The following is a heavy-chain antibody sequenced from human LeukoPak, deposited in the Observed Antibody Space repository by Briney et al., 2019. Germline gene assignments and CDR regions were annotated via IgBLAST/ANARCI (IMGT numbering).Heavy chain of an antibody. CDR3: AKRGYCRGGTCLSHDAFDI. Sequence: GRSLRLSCAASGFIFSSYGMHWDRQAPGKGLEWVAVISYDGGNISYTDSVKGRFTISRDNSKNTLYLQMNSLRAEDTAVYYCAKRGYCRGGTCLSHDAFDIWGQGTMVTVSS. J-gene: IGHJ3*02. V-gene: IGHV3-30*18. D-gene: IGHD2-15*01. CDR1: GFIFSSYG. CDR2: ISYDGGNI.